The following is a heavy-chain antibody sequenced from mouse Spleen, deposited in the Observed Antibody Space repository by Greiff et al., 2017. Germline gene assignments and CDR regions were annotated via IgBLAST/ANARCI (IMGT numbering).Heavy chain of an antibody. D-gene: IGHD3-1*01. V-gene: IGHV5-9-3*01. J-gene: IGHJ2*01. Sequence: EVHLVESGGGLVKPGGSLKLSCAASGFTFSSYAMSWVRQTPEKRLEWVATISSGGSYTYYPDSVKGRFTISRDNAKNTLYLQMSSLRSEDTAMYYCARRGQLGLPHFDYWGQGTTLTVSS. CDR3: ARRGQLGLPHFDY. CDR1: GFTFSSYA. CDR2: ISSGGSYT.